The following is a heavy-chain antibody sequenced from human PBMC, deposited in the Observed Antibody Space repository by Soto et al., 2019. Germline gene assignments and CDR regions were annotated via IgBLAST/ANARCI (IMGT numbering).Heavy chain of an antibody. CDR3: AHRGLIPHLAAFVI. V-gene: IGHV2-5*01. D-gene: IGHD3-16*01. J-gene: IGHJ3*02. Sequence: SCPTLVNPTQTLTLTCAFSGFSLSTSGVGVGWIRQPPGKALEWLALIYWNDDKRYSPSLKSRLTITKDTSKNQVVLTMTNMDPVDTATYYCAHRGLIPHLAAFVIWGQGTMVTVSS. CDR1: GFSLSTSGVG. CDR2: IYWNDDK.